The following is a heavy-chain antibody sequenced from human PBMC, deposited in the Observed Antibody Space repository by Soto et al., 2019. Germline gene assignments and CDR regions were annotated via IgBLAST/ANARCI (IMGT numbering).Heavy chain of an antibody. V-gene: IGHV3-23*01. CDR3: AKDSYRYDSSGYFTRPFDY. Sequence: GGSLRLSCAASGFTFSSYAMSWVRQAPGKGLEWVSAISGSGGSTYYADSVKGRFTISRDNSKNTLYLQMNSLRAEDTAVYYCAKDSYRYDSSGYFTRPFDYWGQGTLVTVSS. CDR2: ISGSGGST. J-gene: IGHJ4*02. D-gene: IGHD3-22*01. CDR1: GFTFSSYA.